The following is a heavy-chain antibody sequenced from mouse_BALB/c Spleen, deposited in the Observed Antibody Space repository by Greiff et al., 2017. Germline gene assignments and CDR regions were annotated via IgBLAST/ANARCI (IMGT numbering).Heavy chain of an antibody. J-gene: IGHJ4*01. CDR3: VRHGIYGSSYRYAMDY. CDR1: GFTFNTYA. CDR2: IRSKSNNYAT. D-gene: IGHD1-1*01. Sequence: EVKLMESGGGLVQPKGSLKLSCAASGFTFNTYAMNWVRQAPGKGLEWVARIRSKSNNYATYYADSVKDRFTISRDDSQSMLYLQMNNLKTEDTAMYYCVRHGIYGSSYRYAMDYRGQGTSVTASS. V-gene: IGHV10-1*02.